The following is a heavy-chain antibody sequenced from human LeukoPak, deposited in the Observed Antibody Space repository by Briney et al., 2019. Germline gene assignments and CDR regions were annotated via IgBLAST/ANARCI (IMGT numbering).Heavy chain of an antibody. Sequence: ASVKVSCKASGYTFTGYYMHWVRQAPGQGLEWMGWINPNSGGTNYAQKFQGRVTMTRDTSISTAYMELSRLRSDDTAVYYCARDVSVYGPYGMDVWGQGTTVTVSS. D-gene: IGHD2-8*01. J-gene: IGHJ6*02. CDR1: GYTFTGYY. CDR3: ARDVSVYGPYGMDV. CDR2: INPNSGGT. V-gene: IGHV1-2*02.